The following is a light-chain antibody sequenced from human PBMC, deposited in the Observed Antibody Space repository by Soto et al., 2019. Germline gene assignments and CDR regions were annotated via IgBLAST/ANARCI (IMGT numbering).Light chain of an antibody. Sequence: EIVMTQSPLSLPVTPGEPAAISCRSSQSLLHSNGYNYLDWYLQKPGQSPQLLIYLGSNRSSGVPDRFSGSGSGTDFTLNISRVEAEDVGVYYCMQALQTRTFGQGTKVDI. V-gene: IGKV2-28*01. J-gene: IGKJ1*01. CDR3: MQALQTRT. CDR2: LGS. CDR1: QSLLHSNGYNY.